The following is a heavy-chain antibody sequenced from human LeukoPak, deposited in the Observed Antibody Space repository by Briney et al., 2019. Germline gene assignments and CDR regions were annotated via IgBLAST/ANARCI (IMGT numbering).Heavy chain of an antibody. J-gene: IGHJ2*01. CDR3: ARNPDPGWYFDL. Sequence: SSETLSLTCTVSGGSISSSSYYWGWIRQPPGKGLEWIGSIYYSGSTYYNPSLKSRVTISVDTSKNQFSLKLSSVTAADTAVYYCARNPDPGWYFDLWGRGTLVTVSS. D-gene: IGHD1-14*01. CDR2: IYYSGST. CDR1: GGSISSSSYY. V-gene: IGHV4-39*01.